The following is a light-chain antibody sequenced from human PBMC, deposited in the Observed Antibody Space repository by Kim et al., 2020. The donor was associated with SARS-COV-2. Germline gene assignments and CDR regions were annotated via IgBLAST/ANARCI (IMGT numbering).Light chain of an antibody. Sequence: VAPGQTGRITCKGDSLRSYYATWYQQKPGQAPILVIYGKNNRPSGIPDRFSGSSSGNTASLTITGTQAGDEADYYCNSRDSNDNVVFGGGTQLTVL. CDR2: GKN. CDR1: SLRSYY. CDR3: NSRDSNDNVV. V-gene: IGLV3-19*01. J-gene: IGLJ2*01.